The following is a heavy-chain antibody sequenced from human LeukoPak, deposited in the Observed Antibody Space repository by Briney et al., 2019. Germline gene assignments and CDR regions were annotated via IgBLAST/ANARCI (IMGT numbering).Heavy chain of an antibody. J-gene: IGHJ4*02. CDR3: ASSRASITMVRGVTAFDY. CDR2: ISGTGGSA. D-gene: IGHD3-10*01. Sequence: GGSLRLSCAASGFTFSTYAMTWVRQAPGRGLEWVSLISGTGGSAYYADSAKGRFTISRDNSKNTLYLQMNSLRAEDTAVYYCASSRASITMVRGVTAFDYWGQGTLVTVSS. CDR1: GFTFSTYA. V-gene: IGHV3-23*01.